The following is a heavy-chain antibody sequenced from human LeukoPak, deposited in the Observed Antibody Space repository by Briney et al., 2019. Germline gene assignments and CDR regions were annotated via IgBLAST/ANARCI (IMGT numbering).Heavy chain of an antibody. CDR2: IYYSGST. J-gene: IGHJ4*02. V-gene: IGHV4-30-4*01. D-gene: IGHD4-17*01. CDR1: GGSISSGDYY. Sequence: PSEILSLTCTVSGGSISSGDYYWSWIRQPPGKGLEWIGYIYYSGSTYYNPSLKSRVTISVDTSKNQFSLKLSSVTAADTAVYYCARVRLTVTAGTIDYWGQGTLVTVSS. CDR3: ARVRLTVTAGTIDY.